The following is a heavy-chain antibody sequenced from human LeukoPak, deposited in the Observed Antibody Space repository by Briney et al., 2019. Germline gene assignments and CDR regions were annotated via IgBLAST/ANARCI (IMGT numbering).Heavy chain of an antibody. CDR2: INPNSGGT. CDR1: GYTFTDYY. Sequence: ASVKVSCKASGYTFTDYYMHWVRQAPGQGLEWMGWINPNSGGTNYAQNLQGRVTMTRDTSIGTAYMEVSRLRSDDTAVYYCARVRDSSGYDFSWFDPWGQGTLVTVSS. D-gene: IGHD3-22*01. CDR3: ARVRDSSGYDFSWFDP. V-gene: IGHV1-2*02. J-gene: IGHJ5*02.